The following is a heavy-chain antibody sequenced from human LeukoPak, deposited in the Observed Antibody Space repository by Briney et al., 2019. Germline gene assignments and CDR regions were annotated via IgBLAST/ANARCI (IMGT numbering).Heavy chain of an antibody. Sequence: SETLSLTCAVYGGSFSGYYWSWIRQPPGRGLEWIGEINHSGSTNYNPSLKSRVTISVDTSKTQFSLKLSSVTAADTAVYYCARSFGGLIVATILFDYWGQGTLVTVSS. V-gene: IGHV4-34*01. CDR1: GGSFSGYY. CDR2: INHSGST. J-gene: IGHJ4*02. CDR3: ARSFGGLIVATILFDY. D-gene: IGHD5-12*01.